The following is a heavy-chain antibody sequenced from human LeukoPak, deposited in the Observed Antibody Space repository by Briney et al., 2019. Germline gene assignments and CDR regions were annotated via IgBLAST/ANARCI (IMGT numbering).Heavy chain of an antibody. J-gene: IGHJ4*02. CDR3: ARGDTVGYYFDY. CDR2: INHSGST. V-gene: IGHV4-34*01. CDR1: GGSFSGYY. D-gene: IGHD5-12*01. Sequence: SETLSLTCAVYGGSFSGYYWSWIRQPPGKGLEWIGEINHSGSTDYNPSLKSRVTIPVDTSKNQFSPKLSSVTTADTAVYYCARGDTVGYYFDYWGQGTLVTVSS.